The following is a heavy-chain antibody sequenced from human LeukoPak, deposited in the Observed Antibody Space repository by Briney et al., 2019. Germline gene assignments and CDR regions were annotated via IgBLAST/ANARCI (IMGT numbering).Heavy chain of an antibody. Sequence: SETLSLTCTVSGYSISSGYCWGWIRQPPGKGLEWIGSIYHSGSTYYNPSLKSRVTISVDTSKNQFSLKLSSVTAADTAVYYCARVYYEGDYFDYWGQGTLVTVSS. CDR3: ARVYYEGDYFDY. CDR1: GYSISSGYC. CDR2: IYHSGST. D-gene: IGHD3-22*01. J-gene: IGHJ4*02. V-gene: IGHV4-38-2*02.